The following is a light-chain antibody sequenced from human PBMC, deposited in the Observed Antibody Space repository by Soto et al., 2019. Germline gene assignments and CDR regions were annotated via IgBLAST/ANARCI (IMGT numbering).Light chain of an antibody. J-gene: IGLJ1*01. CDR2: DVS. CDR3: SSYTSSSPYV. Sequence: LTQPASVSGSPGQSITISCTGTSSDVGGYNYVSWYQQHPGKAPKLMIYDVSNRPSGVSNRFSGSKSGNTASLTISGLQAEDEADYYCSSYTSSSPYVFGTGTQLTVL. CDR1: SSDVGGYNY. V-gene: IGLV2-14*01.